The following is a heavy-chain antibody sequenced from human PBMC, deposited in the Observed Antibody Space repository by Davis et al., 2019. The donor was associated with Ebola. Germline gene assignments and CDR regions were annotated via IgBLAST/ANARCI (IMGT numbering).Heavy chain of an antibody. J-gene: IGHJ4*02. CDR2: YGTSADT. Sequence: GESLKISCAASGFIFSTYVMSWVRQAPGKGLEWVSTYGTSADTYYADSVKGRFTISRDNAKNSLYLHMNSLRGEDTAVYYCARAAGSWAEAAYWGQGTLVTVSS. V-gene: IGHV3-21*04. CDR1: GFIFSTYV. CDR3: ARAAGSWAEAAY. D-gene: IGHD6-13*01.